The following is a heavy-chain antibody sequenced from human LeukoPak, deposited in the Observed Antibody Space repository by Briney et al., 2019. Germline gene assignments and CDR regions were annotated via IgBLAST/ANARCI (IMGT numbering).Heavy chain of an antibody. CDR3: ARVNSGYFGSDY. Sequence: EASVTVSCKASGYTFTSYGISWVRQAPGQGLEWMGWISVYNGNTSYAQKLQGRVTMTTDTSTSTAYMELRSLRSDDTAVYYCARVNSGYFGSDYWGQGTLVTVSS. V-gene: IGHV1-18*01. J-gene: IGHJ4*02. CDR2: ISVYNGNT. D-gene: IGHD3-22*01. CDR1: GYTFTSYG.